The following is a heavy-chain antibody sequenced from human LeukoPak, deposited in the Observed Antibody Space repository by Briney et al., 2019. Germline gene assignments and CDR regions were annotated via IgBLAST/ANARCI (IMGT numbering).Heavy chain of an antibody. J-gene: IGHJ4*02. V-gene: IGHV3-48*01. CDR2: ISCSSSTI. CDR3: ARAVGDYFIDY. Sequence: LSGGSLRLSCAASGFTFSSYSMNWVRQAPGEGLEWVSYISCSSSTIYYADSVKGRFTISRDNAKNSLYLQMNSLRAEDTAVYYCARAVGDYFIDYWGQGTLVTVSS. D-gene: IGHD4-17*01. CDR1: GFTFSSYS.